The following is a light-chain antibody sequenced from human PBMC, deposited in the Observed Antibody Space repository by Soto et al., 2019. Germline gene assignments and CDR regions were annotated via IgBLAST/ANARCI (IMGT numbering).Light chain of an antibody. CDR2: DVS. CDR3: SSFTSSSTWV. Sequence: QSVLTQPASVSGSPGQSITISCTGTTSDFGIYDRLSWYQQHPGKAPTLMMKDVSNRPSGVSDRFSGSKSGDTASLTISGLQAEDEADYYCSSFTSSSTWVFGGGTQLTVL. CDR1: TSDFGIYDR. V-gene: IGLV2-14*03. J-gene: IGLJ3*02.